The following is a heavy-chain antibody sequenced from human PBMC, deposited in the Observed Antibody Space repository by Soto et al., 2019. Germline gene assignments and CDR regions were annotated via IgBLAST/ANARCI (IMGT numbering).Heavy chain of an antibody. CDR3: ARDSSRIAVAGTPFYYYGMDV. D-gene: IGHD6-19*01. Sequence: SETLSLTCTVSGGSISSYYWSWIRQPPGKGLAWIGYIYYSGSTNYNPSLKSRVTISVDTSKNQFSLKLSSVTAADTAVYYCARDSSRIAVAGTPFYYYGMDVWGQGTTVTVSS. CDR2: IYYSGST. J-gene: IGHJ6*02. V-gene: IGHV4-59*01. CDR1: GGSISSYY.